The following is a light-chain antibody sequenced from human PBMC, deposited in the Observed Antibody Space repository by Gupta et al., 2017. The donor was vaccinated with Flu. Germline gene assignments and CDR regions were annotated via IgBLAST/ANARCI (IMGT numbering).Light chain of an antibody. CDR3: QQYGSSPPEKAWT. J-gene: IGKJ1*01. V-gene: IGKV3-20*01. Sequence: EIVFTQSPGTLSLSPGGRANLSCRASQSVSSSYLAWYQQKPGQAPRLLIYGASSRATGIPDRFSGSGSGTDFTLTISRLEPEDFAVYYCQQYGSSPPEKAWTFGQGTKVEIK. CDR2: GAS. CDR1: QSVSSSY.